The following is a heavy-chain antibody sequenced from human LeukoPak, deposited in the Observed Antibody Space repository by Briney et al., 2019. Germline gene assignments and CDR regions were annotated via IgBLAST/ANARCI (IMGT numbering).Heavy chain of an antibody. CDR1: GFIFSNYA. CDR3: ARDFADGDGFDF. CDR2: LSSDGSNT. V-gene: IGHV3-30-3*01. J-gene: IGHJ3*01. Sequence: GGSLRLSCAASGFIFSNYAMHWVRQAPGKGLEWVAVLSSDGSNTYYADSVKGRFTISRDNAKSSLYLQMNSLRDEDTAVYYCARDFADGDGFDFWGLGTMVTVSS.